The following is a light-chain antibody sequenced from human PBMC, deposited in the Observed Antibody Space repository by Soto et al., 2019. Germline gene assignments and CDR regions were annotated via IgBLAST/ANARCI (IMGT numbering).Light chain of an antibody. CDR3: QQFNSYPLT. Sequence: DIQMTQSPSTLSASVGDRVTITCRASQSINRWLAWYQEKPGKAPKLLIYDASRLQTGVPPRFSVSGFGTEFSFTISSLQPDDFATYYGQQFNSYPLTFGGGTRLEIE. CDR2: DAS. J-gene: IGKJ4*01. CDR1: QSINRW. V-gene: IGKV1-5*01.